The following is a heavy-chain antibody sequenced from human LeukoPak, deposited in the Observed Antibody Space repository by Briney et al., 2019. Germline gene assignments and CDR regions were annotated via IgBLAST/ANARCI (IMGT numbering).Heavy chain of an antibody. J-gene: IGHJ4*02. Sequence: AGGSLRLSCAASGFTFSDYYMSWFRQAPGKGLEWISYISSTGTRLFYADSVKGRFTISKDNDQNSLYLQMNSLRAEDPAVYYCARVSPYYYGSSPYYLNSWGQGALVTVSS. CDR1: GFTFSDYY. CDR3: ARVSPYYYGSSPYYLNS. CDR2: ISSTGTRL. D-gene: IGHD3-10*01. V-gene: IGHV3-11*01.